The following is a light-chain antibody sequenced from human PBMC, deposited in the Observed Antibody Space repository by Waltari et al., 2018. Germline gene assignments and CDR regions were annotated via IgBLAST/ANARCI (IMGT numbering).Light chain of an antibody. Sequence: AIRMTQSPSSFSASTGDRVTITCRASPGISSYLAWYQQKPGKAPKLLIYAASTLQSGVPSRFSGSGSGTDFTLTISCLQSEDFATYYCQQYYSYPRATFGQGTKLEIK. J-gene: IGKJ2*01. CDR2: AAS. CDR3: QQYYSYPRAT. V-gene: IGKV1-8*01. CDR1: PGISSY.